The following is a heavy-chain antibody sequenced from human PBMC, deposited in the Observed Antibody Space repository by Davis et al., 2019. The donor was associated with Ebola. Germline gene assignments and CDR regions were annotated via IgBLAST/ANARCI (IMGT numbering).Heavy chain of an antibody. CDR3: ARDRYYTIDV. J-gene: IGHJ6*02. D-gene: IGHD3-10*01. V-gene: IGHV3-21*01. Sequence: GESLKISCAASGFTFSTYSMSWVRQAPGKGLEWVSSISSDSDYIYYADSVKGRFTISRDNSKKTLYLQMNSLRAEDTAVYYCARDRYYTIDVWGQGTTVTVSS. CDR2: ISSDSDYI. CDR1: GFTFSTYS.